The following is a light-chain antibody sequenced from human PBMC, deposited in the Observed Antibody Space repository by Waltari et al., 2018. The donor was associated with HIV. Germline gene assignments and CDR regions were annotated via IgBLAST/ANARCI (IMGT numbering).Light chain of an antibody. CDR1: SSDIGGYNF. CDR2: EVT. Sequence: QSALTQPASVSGSPGQSITISCTGTSSDIGGYNFVSWYQQHPGRAPRLMIYEVTSRPSGVSNRCSGSRSGNTASLTISGLQAEDEADYYCSSYTSSATGVLFGGGTTLTVL. CDR3: SSYTSSATGVL. J-gene: IGLJ2*01. V-gene: IGLV2-14*01.